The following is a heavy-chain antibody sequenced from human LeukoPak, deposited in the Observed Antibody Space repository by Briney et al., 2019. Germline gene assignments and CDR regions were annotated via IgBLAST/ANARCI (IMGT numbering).Heavy chain of an antibody. V-gene: IGHV1-2*02. CDR1: GYTFTGDN. J-gene: IGHJ4*02. CDR2: INPNSGGT. D-gene: IGHD4-17*01. Sequence: GASVKVSCKASGYTFTGDNMHWVRQAPGQGLEWMGWINPNSGGTNYAQKFQGRVTMTRDTSISTAYMELTRLRSDDTAVYYCARDNGDYWFDYWGQGTLVTVSS. CDR3: ARDNGDYWFDY.